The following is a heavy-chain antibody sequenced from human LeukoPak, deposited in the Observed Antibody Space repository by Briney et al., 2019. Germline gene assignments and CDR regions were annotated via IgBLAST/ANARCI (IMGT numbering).Heavy chain of an antibody. V-gene: IGHV3-30-3*01. Sequence: GGSLRLSCAASGFTFSSYAMHWVRQAPGKGLEWVAVISYDGSNKYYADSVKGRFTISRDNSKNTLYLQMNSLRAEDTAVYYCAREQSHYDILTGYSAYYFDYWGQGTLVTVSS. D-gene: IGHD3-9*01. CDR3: AREQSHYDILTGYSAYYFDY. J-gene: IGHJ4*02. CDR1: GFTFSSYA. CDR2: ISYDGSNK.